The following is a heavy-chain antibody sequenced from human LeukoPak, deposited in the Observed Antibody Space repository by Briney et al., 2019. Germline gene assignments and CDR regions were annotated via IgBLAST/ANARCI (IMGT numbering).Heavy chain of an antibody. CDR1: GFTFSSYW. CDR2: INSDGSST. Sequence: GGSLRLSCAASGFTFSSYWMHWVRQAPGKGLVWVSRINSDGSSTSYADSVKGRFTISRDNAKNTLYLQMNSLRAEDTAVYYCARADGWVVDARNNWFDPWGQGTLVTVSS. J-gene: IGHJ5*02. CDR3: ARADGWVVDARNNWFDP. D-gene: IGHD2-15*01. V-gene: IGHV3-74*01.